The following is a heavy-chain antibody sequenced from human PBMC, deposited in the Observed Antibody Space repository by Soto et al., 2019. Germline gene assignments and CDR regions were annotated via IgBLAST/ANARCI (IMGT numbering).Heavy chain of an antibody. V-gene: IGHV4-34*01. CDR2: INHSGST. CDR1: GGSISGYY. CDR3: ARGGGAGIVDY. Sequence: SETLSLTCAVYGGSISGYYWSWVRQPPGKGLEWIGEINHSGSTNYNPSLKSRVTISVDTSKNQFSLKLSSVTAADTAVYYCARGGGAGIVDYWGQGTLVTVSS. D-gene: IGHD1-26*01. J-gene: IGHJ4*02.